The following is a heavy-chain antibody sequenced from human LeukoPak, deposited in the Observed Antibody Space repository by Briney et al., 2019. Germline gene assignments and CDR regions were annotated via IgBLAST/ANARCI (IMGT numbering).Heavy chain of an antibody. Sequence: PGGSLRLSCAASGFTFSSYGMHWVRQAPGKGLEWVAVISYDGSNKYYADSVRGRFTISRDNSKNTLYLQMNSLRAEDTAVYYCAKAGSRSPFYYYYMDVWGKGTTVIVSS. CDR1: GFTFSSYG. CDR2: ISYDGSNK. J-gene: IGHJ6*03. D-gene: IGHD6-13*01. CDR3: AKAGSRSPFYYYYMDV. V-gene: IGHV3-30*18.